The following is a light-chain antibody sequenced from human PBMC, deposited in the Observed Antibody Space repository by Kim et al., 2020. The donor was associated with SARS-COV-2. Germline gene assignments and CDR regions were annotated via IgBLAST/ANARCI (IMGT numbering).Light chain of an antibody. CDR3: QQYDNFPFT. Sequence: SASVGDRVTITCQASQDITNYLNWFQQKPGKAPELLIYDASNLETGVPSRFTGSGSGRDFTLTISSLQPEDIATYYCQQYDNFPFTFGQGTKLEI. CDR1: QDITNY. V-gene: IGKV1-33*01. CDR2: DAS. J-gene: IGKJ2*01.